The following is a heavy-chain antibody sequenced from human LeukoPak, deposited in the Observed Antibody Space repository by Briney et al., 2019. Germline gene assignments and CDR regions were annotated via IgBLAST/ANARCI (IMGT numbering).Heavy chain of an antibody. D-gene: IGHD6-19*01. V-gene: IGHV4-39*07. CDR3: ARGYRPHTSGWDY. CDR2: FYYSGST. CDR1: GGSISSSSYY. Sequence: PSETLSLTCTVSGGSISSSSYYWGWIRQPPGKGLEWIGSFYYSGSTYYSPSLKSRVTISVDTSKNQFSLKLSSVTAADTALYYCARGYRPHTSGWDYWGQGTLVTVSS. J-gene: IGHJ4*02.